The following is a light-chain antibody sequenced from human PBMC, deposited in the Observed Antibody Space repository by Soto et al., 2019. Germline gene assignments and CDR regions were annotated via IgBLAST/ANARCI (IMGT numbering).Light chain of an antibody. CDR3: QQYINWPRT. Sequence: EIVLTQSPVTLSVSPGERVTLSRRASQRLSSNLAWYQQRPGQAPRLLIYGASIRATDIPARFIGSGSGTEFTLTISSLQSEDFAVYYCQQYINWPRTFGQGTKVDIK. CDR2: GAS. J-gene: IGKJ1*01. CDR1: QRLSSN. V-gene: IGKV3-15*01.